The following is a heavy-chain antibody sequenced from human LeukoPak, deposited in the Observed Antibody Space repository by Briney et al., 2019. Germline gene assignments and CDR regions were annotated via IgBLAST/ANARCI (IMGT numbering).Heavy chain of an antibody. D-gene: IGHD2-2*01. Sequence: PGGSLRLSCAASGFTFSSYGMSWVRQAPGKGLEWVSAISGSGGSTYYADSVKGRFTVSRDNSKNTLYLQMNSLRAEDTAVYYCAKDLKRARSSTSCFFDYWGQGTLVTVSS. V-gene: IGHV3-23*01. CDR2: ISGSGGST. CDR1: GFTFSSYG. CDR3: AKDLKRARSSTSCFFDY. J-gene: IGHJ4*02.